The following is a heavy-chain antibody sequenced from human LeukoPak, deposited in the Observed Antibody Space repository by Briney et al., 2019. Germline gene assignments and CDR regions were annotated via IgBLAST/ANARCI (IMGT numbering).Heavy chain of an antibody. CDR2: IYNGGDT. Sequence: GGSLRLSCAVSGFSVSNNFMSWVRQAPGKGLEWVSVIYNGGDTYYADSVKGRFTISKDNSKNTLYLQMNSLRAEDTAFYYCARDSSPGRYYFDYWGQGTLVTVSS. D-gene: IGHD6-13*01. V-gene: IGHV3-66*01. CDR3: ARDSSPGRYYFDY. J-gene: IGHJ4*02. CDR1: GFSVSNNF.